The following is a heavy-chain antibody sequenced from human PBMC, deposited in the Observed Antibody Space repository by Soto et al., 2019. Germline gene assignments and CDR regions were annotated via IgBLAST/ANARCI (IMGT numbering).Heavy chain of an antibody. CDR2: ISSSSSYI. CDR1: GFTFSSYS. V-gene: IGHV3-21*01. CDR3: ARDTGVVVVVAASDAFDI. D-gene: IGHD2-15*01. J-gene: IGHJ3*02. Sequence: PGGSLRLSCAASGFTFSSYSMNWVRQAPGKGLEWVSSISSSSSYIYYADSVKGRFTISRDNAKNSLYLQMNSLRAEDTAVYYCARDTGVVVVVAASDAFDIWGQGTMVTVSS.